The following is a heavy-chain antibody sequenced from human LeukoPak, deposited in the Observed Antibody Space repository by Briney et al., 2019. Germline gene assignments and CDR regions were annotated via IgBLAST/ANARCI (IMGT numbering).Heavy chain of an antibody. D-gene: IGHD3-10*01. V-gene: IGHV5-51*01. CDR1: GSSFTSYW. CDR2: IYAGDSDT. Sequence: GESLKISCKGSGSSFTSYWIGWVRQVPGKGLEWMGIIYAGDSDTRYSPSFQGQVTISADKSISTAYLQWSSLKASDTAMYYCARYNYYGSGSYYKDPPYCFDYWGQGTLVTVSS. J-gene: IGHJ4*02. CDR3: ARYNYYGSGSYYKDPPYCFDY.